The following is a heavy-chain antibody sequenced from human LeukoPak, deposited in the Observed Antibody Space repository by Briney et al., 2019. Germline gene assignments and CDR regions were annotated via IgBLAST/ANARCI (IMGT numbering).Heavy chain of an antibody. CDR3: ARGGRRHRSRAIDY. V-gene: IGHV4-34*01. CDR1: GGSFSGYY. D-gene: IGHD6-13*01. J-gene: IGHJ4*02. Sequence: SETLSLTCAVYGGSFSGYYWSWIRQPPGKGLEWIGEINHSGSTNYNPSLKSRVTISVDTSKNQFSLKLSSVTAADTAVYYCARGGRRHRSRAIDYWGQGTLVTVSS. CDR2: INHSGST.